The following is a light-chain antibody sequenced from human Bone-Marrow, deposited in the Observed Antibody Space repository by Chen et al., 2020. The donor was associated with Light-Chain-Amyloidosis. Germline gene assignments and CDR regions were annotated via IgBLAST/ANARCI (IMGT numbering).Light chain of an antibody. V-gene: IGLV2-14*01. CDR2: EVT. CDR1: SSDVGGDNH. CDR3: GAYTITNALV. Sequence: QSALTQPASVSGSPGQSITISCTGTSSDVGGDNHVSWYQQHPDKAHKLMTYEVTNRPAWVPDRFSGSKSDNTASLTSSGLQTEVEADYFCGAYTITNALVFGGGTRVTVL. J-gene: IGLJ1*01.